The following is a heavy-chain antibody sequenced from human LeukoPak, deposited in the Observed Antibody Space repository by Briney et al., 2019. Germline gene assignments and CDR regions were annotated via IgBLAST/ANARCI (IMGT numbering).Heavy chain of an antibody. CDR2: NYHGGST. V-gene: IGHV4-38-2*01. D-gene: IGHD6-19*01. CDR3: ERYGGWLVEY. J-gene: IGHJ4*02. CDR1: SYSISSGYY. Sequence: SETLSLTCAVSSYSISSGYYWGWIRPPPGKGLEWMGSNYHGGSTYYNLSLKSRVTISVDTSKNKFSLKLSSVSAADTAVYYCERYGGWLVEYWGQGTLVTVSS.